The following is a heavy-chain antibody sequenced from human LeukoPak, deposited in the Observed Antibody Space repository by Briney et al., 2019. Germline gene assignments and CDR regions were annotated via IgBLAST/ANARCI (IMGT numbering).Heavy chain of an antibody. CDR2: IWYDGSNK. V-gene: IGHV3-33*03. J-gene: IGHJ4*02. CDR3: ASGYYSIYYFDY. CDR1: GFTFSSYG. D-gene: IGHD3-22*01. Sequence: GGSLRLSCAASGFTFSSYGMHWVRQAPGKGLEWVAVIWYDGSNKYYADSVKGRFTISRDNAKNSLYLQMNSLRADDTAVYYCASGYYSIYYFDYWGQGTLVTVSS.